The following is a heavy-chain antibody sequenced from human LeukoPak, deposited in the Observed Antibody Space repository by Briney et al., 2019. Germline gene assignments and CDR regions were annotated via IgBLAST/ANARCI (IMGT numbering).Heavy chain of an antibody. CDR2: ISSSSSYI. CDR3: ASAGIAVAGTYY. V-gene: IGHV3-21*01. J-gene: IGHJ4*02. CDR1: GFTFSSYS. Sequence: GRSLRLSCAASGFTFSSYSMNWVRQAPGKGLEWVSSISSSSSYIYYADSVKGRFTISRDNAKNSLYLQMNSLRAEDTAVYYCASAGIAVAGTYYWGQGTLVTVSS. D-gene: IGHD6-19*01.